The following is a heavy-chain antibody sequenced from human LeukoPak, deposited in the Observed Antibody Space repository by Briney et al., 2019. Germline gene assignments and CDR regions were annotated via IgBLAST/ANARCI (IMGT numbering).Heavy chain of an antibody. Sequence: ASVKVSCKASGYTFTSYGISWVRQAPGQGLEWMGWISAYNGNTNYAQKFQGRVTMTRDTSISTAYMELSRLRSDDTAVYYCARDVSGAGDYWGQGTLVTVYS. CDR1: GYTFTSYG. CDR2: ISAYNGNT. V-gene: IGHV1-18*01. J-gene: IGHJ4*02. D-gene: IGHD3-10*01. CDR3: ARDVSGAGDY.